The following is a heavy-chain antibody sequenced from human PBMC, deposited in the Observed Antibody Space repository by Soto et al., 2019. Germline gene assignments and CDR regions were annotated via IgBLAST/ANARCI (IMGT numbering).Heavy chain of an antibody. D-gene: IGHD6-19*01. CDR2: IYYSGTT. CDR3: ASGGWYLEP. Sequence: SETLSLTCTVSGGSISSYYWSWIRQPPGKGLEWIGYIYYSGTTNYNSSLKSRVTMSVDTSKNHISLNLDSVTAADTAVYYCASGGWYLEPWGQGTLVTVSS. J-gene: IGHJ5*02. V-gene: IGHV4-59*01. CDR1: GGSISSYY.